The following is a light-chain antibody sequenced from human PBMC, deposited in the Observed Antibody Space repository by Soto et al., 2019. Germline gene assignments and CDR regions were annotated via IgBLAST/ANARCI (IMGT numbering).Light chain of an antibody. Sequence: QSVLTQPPSVSAAPGQKVTISCSGSSSNIGNNFVSWYQQLPGTAPKSLIYEDHKRLSGIPDRFSGSKSGTSASLGITGLQAGGEGDYFCGTWDCRLSAVVFGGGTKLTVL. V-gene: IGLV1-51*01. CDR1: SSNIGNNF. CDR3: GTWDCRLSAVV. J-gene: IGLJ2*01. CDR2: EDH.